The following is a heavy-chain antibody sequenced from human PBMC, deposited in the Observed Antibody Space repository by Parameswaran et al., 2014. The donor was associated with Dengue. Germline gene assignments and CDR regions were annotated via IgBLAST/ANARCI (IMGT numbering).Heavy chain of an antibody. V-gene: IGHV3-7*01. J-gene: IGHJ6*02. CDR2: IKQDGSEK. CDR3: ARDRSDYYDSSGYYREKYYYYYGMDV. Sequence: WIRQPPGKGLEWVANIKQDGSEKYYVDSVKGRFTISRDNAKNSLYLQMNSLRAEDTAVYYCARDRSDYYDSSGYYREKYYYYYGMDVWGRRDHGHRLL. D-gene: IGHD3-22*01.